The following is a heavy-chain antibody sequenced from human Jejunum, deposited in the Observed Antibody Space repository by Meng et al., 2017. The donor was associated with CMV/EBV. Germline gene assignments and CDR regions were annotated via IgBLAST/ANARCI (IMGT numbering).Heavy chain of an antibody. CDR2: TKQDESEK. Sequence: GFPFTKDCIPWVRPSPGKGLEWVAITKQDESEKHYVASVKGRFTIFRDDAKNSLYLQMNSLSAEDTAVYFCARWGDEGANFGLDHWGQGILVTVSS. V-gene: IGHV3-7*01. J-gene: IGHJ4*02. CDR3: ARWGDEGANFGLDH. CDR1: GFPFTKDC. D-gene: IGHD1-26*01.